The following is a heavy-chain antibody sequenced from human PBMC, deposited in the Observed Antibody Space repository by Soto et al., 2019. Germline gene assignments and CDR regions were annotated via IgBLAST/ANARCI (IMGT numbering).Heavy chain of an antibody. CDR2: IYYSGST. D-gene: IGHD3-22*01. V-gene: IGHV4-31*03. CDR3: ARDAKYYYDSSATS. CDR1: GGSISSGCYY. Sequence: SETLSLTCTVSGGSISSGCYYWSWIRQHPGKGLEWIGYIYYSGSTYYNPSLKSRVTISVDTSKNQFSLKLSSVTAADTAVYYCARDAKYYYDSSATSWGQGTLVTVSS. J-gene: IGHJ4*02.